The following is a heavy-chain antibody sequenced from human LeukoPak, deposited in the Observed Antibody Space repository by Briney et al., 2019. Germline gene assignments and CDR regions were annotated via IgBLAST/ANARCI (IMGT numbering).Heavy chain of an antibody. CDR1: GYTFTSYW. J-gene: IGHJ6*03. Sequence: GESLKISCKGSGYTFTSYWIGWVRQMPGKGLEWMGIIWPGDSDTRYTPSFQGQVTISADRSISTAYLQWSSLKASDTAMYYCTRHPRGGRITTLYYYMDVWGKGTTVTVSS. D-gene: IGHD3-3*01. CDR2: IWPGDSDT. V-gene: IGHV5-51*01. CDR3: TRHPRGGRITTLYYYMDV.